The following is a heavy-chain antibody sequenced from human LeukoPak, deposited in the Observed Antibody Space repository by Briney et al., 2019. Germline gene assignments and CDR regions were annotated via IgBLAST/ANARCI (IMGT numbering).Heavy chain of an antibody. D-gene: IGHD2-2*02. V-gene: IGHV3-69-1*01. Sequence: GGSLRPSCAASGFTFTNHPMNWVHQAPGKGLEWVSYIGGDGVAFYADSVKGRFTMSKDDARKSLYLQMSSLRVEDTALYYCAKDRANWAIDDWGQGTQVTVSS. CDR1: GFTFTNHP. CDR2: IGGDGVA. CDR3: AKDRANWAIDD. J-gene: IGHJ4*02.